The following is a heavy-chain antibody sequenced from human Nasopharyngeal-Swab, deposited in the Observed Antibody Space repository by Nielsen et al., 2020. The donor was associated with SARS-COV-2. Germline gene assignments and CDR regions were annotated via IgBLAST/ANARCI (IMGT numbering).Heavy chain of an antibody. V-gene: IGHV1-18*01. D-gene: IGHD2-15*01. J-gene: IGHJ6*02. CDR2: ISAYNGNT. Sequence: ASVKVSCKASGYTFTSYAMNWVRQAPGQGLEWMGWISAYNGNTNYAQKLQGRVTMTTDTSTSTAYMELRSLKSDDTAVYYCARDRCSGGSCYYYYGMDVWGQGTTVTVSS. CDR1: GYTFTSYA. CDR3: ARDRCSGGSCYYYYGMDV.